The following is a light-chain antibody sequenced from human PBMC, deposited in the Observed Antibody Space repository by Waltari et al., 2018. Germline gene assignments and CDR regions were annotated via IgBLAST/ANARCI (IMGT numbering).Light chain of an antibody. V-gene: IGKV1-39*01. CDR1: QNIRTQ. CDR2: GAS. Sequence: DIQMTQSPSSLSASVGDTVTVTCRANQNIRTQLNSYQQKPATAPQLLIYGASTLQRGVPSRFSGSASGTDFTLTVTNLQPDDFAVYFCQQSFSSPWTFGQGTRV. J-gene: IGKJ1*01. CDR3: QQSFSSPWT.